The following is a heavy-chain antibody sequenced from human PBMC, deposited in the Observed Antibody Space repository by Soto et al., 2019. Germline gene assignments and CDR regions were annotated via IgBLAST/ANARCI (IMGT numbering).Heavy chain of an antibody. CDR3: AHRRSGISQWNYGDFDY. J-gene: IGHJ4*02. V-gene: IGHV2-5*02. Sequence: SGPTLVNPTQTLTLTCTFSGFSLITSGVGVGWIRQPPGKALEWLAFIYWDDDKRYSPSLSSRLTIAKDTSKNQVVLTMTEVDPVDTATYFCAHRRSGISQWNYGDFDYWGQGTQVTVAS. D-gene: IGHD1-7*01. CDR2: IYWDDDK. CDR1: GFSLITSGVG.